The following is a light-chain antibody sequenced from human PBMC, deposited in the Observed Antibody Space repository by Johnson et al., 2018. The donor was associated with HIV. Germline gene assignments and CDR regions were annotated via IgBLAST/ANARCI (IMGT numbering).Light chain of an antibody. V-gene: IGLV1-51*02. Sequence: QAVLTQPPSVSAAPGQKVTISCSGSTSNIGNNYVSWYQQLPGTAPKLVMHENNKRPSGIPDRFSGSKSGTSATLGITGLQTGDEADYYCGTWDTSLSAYVFGTWTTVTVL. CDR1: TSNIGNNY. CDR2: ENN. CDR3: GTWDTSLSAYV. J-gene: IGLJ1*01.